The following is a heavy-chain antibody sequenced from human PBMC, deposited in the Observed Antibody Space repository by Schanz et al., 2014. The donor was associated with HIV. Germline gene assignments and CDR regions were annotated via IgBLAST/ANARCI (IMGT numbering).Heavy chain of an antibody. D-gene: IGHD3-16*01. CDR3: ARDGGEV. CDR2: IKSDGSAQ. CDR1: GFTFDSYG. Sequence: EVQMLESGGGSVQPGGSLRISCVASGFTFDSYGIHWVRQAPGKGLEWVAHIKSDGSAQDYVDSVKGRFTISRDNAKNSLFLQMESLRAEDTAVYYCARDGGEVWGQGTTVTVSS. V-gene: IGHV3-7*01. J-gene: IGHJ6*02.